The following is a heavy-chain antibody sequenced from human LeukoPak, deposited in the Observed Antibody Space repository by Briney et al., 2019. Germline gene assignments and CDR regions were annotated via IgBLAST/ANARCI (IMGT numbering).Heavy chain of an antibody. CDR3: ARDHGWHDY. D-gene: IGHD2-15*01. CDR1: GFTFSSYA. V-gene: IGHV3-30-3*01. Sequence: GGSLRLSCAASGFTFSSYAMHWVRQAPGKGLEWVAVISYDGSNKYYADSVKGRFTISRDNSKNTLYLQMNSLRAEDTAVYYCARDHGWHDYWGQGTLVTVSS. J-gene: IGHJ4*02. CDR2: ISYDGSNK.